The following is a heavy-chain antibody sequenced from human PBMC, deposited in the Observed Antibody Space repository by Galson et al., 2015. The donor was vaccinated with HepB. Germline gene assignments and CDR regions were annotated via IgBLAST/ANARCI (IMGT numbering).Heavy chain of an antibody. Sequence: SETLSLTCTVSGGSISSSSYYWGWIRQPPGKGLEWIGSIYYSGSTYYNPSLKSRVTISVDTSKNQFSLKLSSVTAADTAVYYCARRAFMGRGPYYFDYWGQGTLVTVSS. CDR2: IYYSGST. J-gene: IGHJ4*02. CDR1: GGSISSSSYY. D-gene: IGHD3-10*01. V-gene: IGHV4-39*01. CDR3: ARRAFMGRGPYYFDY.